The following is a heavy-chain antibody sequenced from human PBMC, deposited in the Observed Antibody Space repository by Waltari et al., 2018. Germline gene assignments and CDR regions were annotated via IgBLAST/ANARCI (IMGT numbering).Heavy chain of an antibody. D-gene: IGHD1-20*01. V-gene: IGHV4-38-2*02. CDR3: ARDTPAPRITGATSVDY. J-gene: IGHJ4*02. CDR1: GYSISSGYY. CDR2: IYHSGST. Sequence: QVQLQESGPGLVKPSETLSLTCAVSGYSISSGYYWGWSRQPPGKGLEWIGSIYHSGSTSYNPSRTSRVTISVDTSKTQFSLKLSSVTAADTAVYYCARDTPAPRITGATSVDYWGQGTLVTVSS.